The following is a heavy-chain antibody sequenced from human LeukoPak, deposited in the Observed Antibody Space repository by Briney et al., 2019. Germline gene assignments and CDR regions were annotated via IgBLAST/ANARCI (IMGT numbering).Heavy chain of an antibody. CDR2: IYYSGST. CDR1: GYSISSGYY. V-gene: IGHV4-38-2*01. CDR3: AKVTIFSLTTDY. D-gene: IGHD3-9*01. Sequence: SETLSLTCAVSGYSISSGYYWGWIRQPPGKGLEWIGSIYYSGSTYYNPSLKSRVTISVDTSKNQFSLKLSSVTAADTAVYYCAKVTIFSLTTDYWGQGTLVTVSS. J-gene: IGHJ4*02.